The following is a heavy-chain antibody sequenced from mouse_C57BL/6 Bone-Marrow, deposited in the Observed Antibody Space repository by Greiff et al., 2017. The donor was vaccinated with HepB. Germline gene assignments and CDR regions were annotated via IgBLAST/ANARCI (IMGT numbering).Heavy chain of an antibody. V-gene: IGHV3-6*01. CDR3: ARGGNYDYYAMDY. CDR2: ISYDGSN. Sequence: ESGPGLVKPSQSLSLTCSVTGYSITSGYYWNWIRQFPGNNLEWMGYISYDGSNNYNPSLKNRISITRDTSKNQFFLKLNSVTTEDTATYYCARGGNYDYYAMDYWGQGTSVTVSS. D-gene: IGHD2-1*01. CDR1: GYSITSGYY. J-gene: IGHJ4*01.